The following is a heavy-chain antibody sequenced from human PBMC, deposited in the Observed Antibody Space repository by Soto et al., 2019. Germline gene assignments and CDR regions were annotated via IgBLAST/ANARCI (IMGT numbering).Heavy chain of an antibody. CDR2: VDPRDSYA. Sequence: EVQLVQSGAEVKKPGESLRISCQASGYSFTTFWITWVRQMPGKGLEWMGTVDPRDSYANYSPSFQGHVTISADKSISTAYLQWSSLKASDTAIYHCGRQYCTRTTCDGWFDPWGQGTLVTVSS. J-gene: IGHJ5*02. CDR1: GYSFTTFW. V-gene: IGHV5-10-1*03. CDR3: GRQYCTRTTCDGWFDP. D-gene: IGHD2-2*01.